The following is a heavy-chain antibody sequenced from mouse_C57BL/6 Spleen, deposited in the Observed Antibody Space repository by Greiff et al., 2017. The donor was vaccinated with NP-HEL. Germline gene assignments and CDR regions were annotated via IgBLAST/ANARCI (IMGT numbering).Heavy chain of an antibody. CDR2: IHPNSGST. CDR1: GYTFTSYW. J-gene: IGHJ4*01. D-gene: IGHD1-1*01. V-gene: IGHV1-64*01. Sequence: VQLQQPGAELVKPGASVKLSCKASGYTFTSYWMHWVKQRPGQGLEWIGMIHPNSGSTNYNEKFKSKATLTVDKSSSTAYMQLSSLTSEDSAVYYCARPPTYGSSSLYAMDYWGQGTSVTVSS. CDR3: ARPPTYGSSSLYAMDY.